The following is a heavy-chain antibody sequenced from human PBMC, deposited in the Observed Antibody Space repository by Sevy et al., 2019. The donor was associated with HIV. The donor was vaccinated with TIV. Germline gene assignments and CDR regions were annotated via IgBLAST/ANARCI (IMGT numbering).Heavy chain of an antibody. CDR2: ISTSGST. CDR1: GDSINSYS. Sequence: SETLSLTCSVSGDSINSYSWTWIRQPAGKGLEYIGRISTSGSTNYNPSLKSRVSMSIDTSKNQFSLKLNSLTAADTAVYYCARVVFGVVTRHYYYYGLDVWGQGTTVTVSS. D-gene: IGHD3-3*01. J-gene: IGHJ6*02. CDR3: ARVVFGVVTRHYYYYGLDV. V-gene: IGHV4-4*07.